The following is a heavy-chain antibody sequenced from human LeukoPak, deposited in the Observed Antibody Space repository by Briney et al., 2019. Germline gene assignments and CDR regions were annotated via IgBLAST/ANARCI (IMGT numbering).Heavy chain of an antibody. CDR3: ARDLYYYGSGSYYRGFDF. Sequence: SETLSLTCAVYGGSFSGYYWSWIRQPPGKGLEWIGEINHGGSTNYNPSLKSRVTMSVDTSKNQFSLKLSSVTAADTAVYYCARDLYYYGSGSYYRGFDFWGQGTLVTVSS. CDR2: INHGGST. V-gene: IGHV4-34*01. CDR1: GGSFSGYY. D-gene: IGHD3-10*01. J-gene: IGHJ4*02.